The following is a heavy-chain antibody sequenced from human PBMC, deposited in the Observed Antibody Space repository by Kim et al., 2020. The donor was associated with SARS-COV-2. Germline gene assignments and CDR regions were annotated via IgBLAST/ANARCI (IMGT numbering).Heavy chain of an antibody. CDR3: ARGFSDVGLWFGELSRTPVDY. Sequence: GGSLRLSCAASGFTFSSYWMSWVRQAPGKGLEWVANIKQDGSEKYYVDSVKGRFTISRDNDKNSLYLQMNSLRAEDMAVYYCARGFSDVGLWFGELSRTPVDYWGQGTLVTVSS. J-gene: IGHJ4*02. CDR1: GFTFSSYW. CDR2: IKQDGSEK. D-gene: IGHD3-10*01. V-gene: IGHV3-7*03.